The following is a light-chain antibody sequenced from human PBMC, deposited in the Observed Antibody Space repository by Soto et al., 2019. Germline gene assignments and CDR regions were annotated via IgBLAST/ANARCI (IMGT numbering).Light chain of an antibody. CDR1: SSDVGGYNY. J-gene: IGLJ1*01. V-gene: IGLV2-14*01. CDR2: EVS. CDR3: NSYGSTSTRYV. Sequence: QSALTQPASVSGSPGQSITISCTGTSSDVGGYNYVSWYQQHPGKAPKLMIYEVSNRPSGVSNRFSGSKSGNTASLTISGLQAEDEADYFCNSYGSTSTRYVFGTGTKVTAL.